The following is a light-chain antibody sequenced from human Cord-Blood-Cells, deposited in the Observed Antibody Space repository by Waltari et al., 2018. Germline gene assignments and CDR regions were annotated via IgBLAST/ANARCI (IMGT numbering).Light chain of an antibody. V-gene: IGKV3-20*01. CDR1: QSVSSSY. Sequence: EIVLTQSPGTLSLSPGERATLSCRASQSVSSSYLAWYQQKPGQAPRLLIYGASSRSTGSPDRFSGSGSGTDFSLTISRLVPADIAVYYWQQYGSSRPFTFGPGTKVDSK. CDR2: GAS. J-gene: IGKJ3*01. CDR3: QQYGSSRPFT.